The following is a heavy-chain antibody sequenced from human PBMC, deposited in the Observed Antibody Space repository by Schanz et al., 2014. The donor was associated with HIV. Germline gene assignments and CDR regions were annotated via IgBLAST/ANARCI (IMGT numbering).Heavy chain of an antibody. J-gene: IGHJ1*01. CDR3: ARGSSGGDSAAEYFRH. Sequence: QVQLQESGPGLVKPSQTLSLTCTVSGDSISSGGYYWSWIRQHPGKGLEWIGYIYYSGNTYYNPSLKRRGAISADPSKNQFALSLRSVTAADTAIYFCARGSSGGDSAAEYFRHWGQGTLVTVSS. V-gene: IGHV4-31*03. CDR1: GDSISSGGYY. CDR2: IYYSGNT. D-gene: IGHD2-21*02.